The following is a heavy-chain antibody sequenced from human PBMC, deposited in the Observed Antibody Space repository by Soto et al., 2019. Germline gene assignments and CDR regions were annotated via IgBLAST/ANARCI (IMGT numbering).Heavy chain of an antibody. V-gene: IGHV3-23*01. Sequence: EVQLLESGGGLAQPGGSLRLSCAASGFTFSSYAMSWVRQAPGKGLEWVSAISGSGGSTYYADSVKGRFTISRDNSKNTLSLQMNSLRAEDTAVYYCATVLTTVTSVFDYWGQGTLVTVSS. D-gene: IGHD4-17*01. CDR3: ATVLTTVTSVFDY. J-gene: IGHJ4*02. CDR1: GFTFSSYA. CDR2: ISGSGGST.